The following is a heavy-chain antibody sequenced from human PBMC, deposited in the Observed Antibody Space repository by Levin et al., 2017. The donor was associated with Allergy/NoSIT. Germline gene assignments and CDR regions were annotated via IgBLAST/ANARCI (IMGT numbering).Heavy chain of an antibody. CDR1: GYTFTSYF. CDR3: ARVGKGAAPLGYYYGMDV. J-gene: IGHJ6*02. V-gene: IGHV1-46*01. Sequence: GGSLKISCKASGYTFTSYFIHWVRQAPGQGLEWMGIINPSGGSTHYAQKFEGRVTMTTDTSTTTLYLELSSLRSEDTAVYFCARVGKGAAPLGYYYGMDVWGQGTTVTVSS. D-gene: IGHD3-16*01. CDR2: INPSGGST.